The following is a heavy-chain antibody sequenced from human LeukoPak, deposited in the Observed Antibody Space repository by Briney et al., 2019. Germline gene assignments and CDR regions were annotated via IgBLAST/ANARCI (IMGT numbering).Heavy chain of an antibody. CDR3: ARVRYCSGGSCYAFVAFDI. CDR1: GYTFTSYD. D-gene: IGHD2-15*01. Sequence: ASVKVSCKASGYTFTSYDINWVGQATGQGLEGMGWMNPNSGKTGYAQKFQGRVTMHSNTSISTAYMELSSLRSEDTAVYYCARVRYCSGGSCYAFVAFDIWGQGTRVAVS. CDR2: MNPNSGKT. V-gene: IGHV1-8*01. J-gene: IGHJ3*02.